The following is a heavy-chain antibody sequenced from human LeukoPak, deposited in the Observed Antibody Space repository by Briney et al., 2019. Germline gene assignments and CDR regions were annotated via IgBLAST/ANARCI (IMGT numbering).Heavy chain of an antibody. CDR1: GFTVSSNY. J-gene: IGHJ3*02. CDR3: ARGLRYSTGWDAFDI. Sequence: PGGSLRLSCAASGFTVSSNYMSWVRRAPWKGLEWVSVIYSGGSSYYADSVKGRFTISRDNSKNTLWLQMNSLRAEDTALYYCARGLRYSTGWDAFDIWGQGTMVTVSS. V-gene: IGHV3-53*01. CDR2: IYSGGSS. D-gene: IGHD6-19*01.